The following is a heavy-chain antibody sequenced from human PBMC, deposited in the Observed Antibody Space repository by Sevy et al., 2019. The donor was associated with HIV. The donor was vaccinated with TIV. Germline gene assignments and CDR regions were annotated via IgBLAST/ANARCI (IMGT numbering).Heavy chain of an antibody. Sequence: GGSLRPSCAASGFTFGSYGMHWVRQAPGKGLEWVAVISYDGTIKSYADSVRGRFSISRDNADSTLYLLMDSLRAEDTAVYYCAKEGYDILTGFEPGNFDSWGQGTLVTVSS. CDR2: ISYDGTIK. CDR1: GFTFGSYG. V-gene: IGHV3-30*18. CDR3: AKEGYDILTGFEPGNFDS. D-gene: IGHD3-9*01. J-gene: IGHJ4*02.